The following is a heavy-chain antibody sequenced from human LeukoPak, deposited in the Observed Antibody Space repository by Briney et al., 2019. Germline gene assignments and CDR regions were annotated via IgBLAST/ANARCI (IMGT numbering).Heavy chain of an antibody. CDR2: INPNSGGT. CDR3: ARVRTGDQYWFDP. D-gene: IGHD7-27*01. J-gene: IGHJ5*02. Sequence: ASLKVSCKASGYTFTGYYMHWVRQAPGQGLEWMGWINPNSGGTNYAQKFQGRVTMTRDTSISTAYMELSRLRSDDTAVYYCARVRTGDQYWFDPWGQGTLVTVSS. CDR1: GYTFTGYY. V-gene: IGHV1-2*02.